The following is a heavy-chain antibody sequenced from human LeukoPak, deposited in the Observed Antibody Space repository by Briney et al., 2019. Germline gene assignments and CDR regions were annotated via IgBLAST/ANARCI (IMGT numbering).Heavy chain of an antibody. CDR3: AKGQGGSYRRAFDI. CDR1: GFTFSSYG. CDR2: ISYDGSNK. J-gene: IGHJ3*02. D-gene: IGHD1-26*01. Sequence: GGSLRLSCAASGFTFSSYGMHWVRRAPGKGLEWVAVISYDGSNKYYADSVKGRFTISRDNSKNTLYLQMNSLRAEDTAVYYCAKGQGGSYRRAFDIWGQGTMVTVSS. V-gene: IGHV3-30*18.